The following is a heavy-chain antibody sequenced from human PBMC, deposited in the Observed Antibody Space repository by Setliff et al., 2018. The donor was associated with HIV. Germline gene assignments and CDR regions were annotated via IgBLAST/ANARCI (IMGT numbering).Heavy chain of an antibody. CDR1: GYSISSGYY. Sequence: SETLSLTCAVSGYSISSGYYWGWVRQPPEKGLEWIGSFYHSGSTYYNPSLKSRVTISVDTSKNQFSLKLSSVTAADTAVYYCARHVSGSYHSPFQHWGQGALVTVSS. V-gene: IGHV4-38-2*01. CDR2: FYHSGST. CDR3: ARHVSGSYHSPFQH. D-gene: IGHD1-26*01. J-gene: IGHJ1*01.